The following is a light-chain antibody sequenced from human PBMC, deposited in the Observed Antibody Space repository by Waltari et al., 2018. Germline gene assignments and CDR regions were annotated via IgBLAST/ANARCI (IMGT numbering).Light chain of an antibody. CDR2: DVS. V-gene: IGLV2-14*03. J-gene: IGLJ1*01. CDR3: NSYTSSNTRV. Sequence: QSALTQPASVSGSPGQSITISCTGSSSDVGGYDFVSWYHQHPGKVPKLIIYDVSHRPSGVSTRFSGSKSGNTASLTISGLQSEDEADYYCNSYTSSNTRVFGTGTRVTVL. CDR1: SSDVGGYDF.